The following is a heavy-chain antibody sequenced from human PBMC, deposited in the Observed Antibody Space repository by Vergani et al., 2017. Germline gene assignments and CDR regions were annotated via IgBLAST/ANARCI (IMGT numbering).Heavy chain of an antibody. CDR2: ISYDGSNK. CDR3: AKDQGQELVRGYDAFDI. Sequence: QAQLVESGGGVVQPGRSLRLSCAASGFTFSSYGMHWVRQAPGKGLEWVSVISYDGSNKYYADSVKGRFTISRDNSKNTLYLQMNSLRAEDTAVYYCAKDQGQELVRGYDAFDIWGQGTMVTVSS. V-gene: IGHV3-30*18. J-gene: IGHJ3*02. CDR1: GFTFSSYG. D-gene: IGHD6-13*01.